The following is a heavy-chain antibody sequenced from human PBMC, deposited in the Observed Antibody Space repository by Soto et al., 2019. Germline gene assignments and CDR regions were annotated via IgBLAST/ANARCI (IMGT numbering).Heavy chain of an antibody. CDR2: IIPIFGTA. J-gene: IGHJ6*03. V-gene: IGHV1-69*13. Sequence: ASVKVSCKASGGTFSSYAISWVRQAPGQGLEWMGGIIPIFGTANYAQKFQGRVTITADESTSTAYMELSSLRSEDTAVYYCARLAIVGAYYYYYMDVWGKGTTVTVSS. CDR1: GGTFSSYA. D-gene: IGHD1-26*01. CDR3: ARLAIVGAYYYYYMDV.